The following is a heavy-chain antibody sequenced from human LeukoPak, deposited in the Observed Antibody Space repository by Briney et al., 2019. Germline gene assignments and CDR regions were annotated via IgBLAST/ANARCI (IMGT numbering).Heavy chain of an antibody. CDR2: ISYDGSNK. CDR1: GFTFSSYS. J-gene: IGHJ4*02. D-gene: IGHD3-16*01. V-gene: IGHV3-30*18. CDR3: AKDLIWDYYFDY. Sequence: GGSLRLSCAASGFTFSSYSMNWVRQAPGKGLEWVAVISYDGSNKYYADSVKGRFTISRDNSKNTLYLQMNSLRAEDTAVYYCAKDLIWDYYFDYWGQGTLVTVSS.